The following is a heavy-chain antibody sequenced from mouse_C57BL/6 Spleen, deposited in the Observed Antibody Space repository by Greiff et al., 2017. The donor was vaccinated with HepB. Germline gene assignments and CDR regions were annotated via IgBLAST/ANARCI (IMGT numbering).Heavy chain of an antibody. CDR2: IWSGGST. CDR1: GFSLTSYG. Sequence: VKLQQSGPGLVQPSQSLSITCTVSGFSLTSYGVHWVRQSPGKGLEWLGVIWSGGSTDYNAAFISRLSISKDNSKSQVFFKMNSLQADDTAIYYCARNFGGYDGYGYAMDYWGQGTSVTVSS. V-gene: IGHV2-2*01. CDR3: ARNFGGYDGYGYAMDY. D-gene: IGHD2-3*01. J-gene: IGHJ4*01.